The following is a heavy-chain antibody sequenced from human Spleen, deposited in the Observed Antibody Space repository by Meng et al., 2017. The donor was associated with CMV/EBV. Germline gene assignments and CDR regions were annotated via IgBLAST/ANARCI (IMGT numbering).Heavy chain of an antibody. Sequence: SGFTFNNYAIHWVRQAPGKGLEWVTFIRYDGTNKYYADSVKGRFTISRDNSRTTLYLQMNSLRTEDTAVYYCARDAAAGTAMGIFDYWGQGALVTVSS. CDR1: GFTFNNYA. CDR2: IRYDGTNK. CDR3: ARDAAAGTAMGIFDY. J-gene: IGHJ4*02. D-gene: IGHD5-18*01. V-gene: IGHV3-30*02.